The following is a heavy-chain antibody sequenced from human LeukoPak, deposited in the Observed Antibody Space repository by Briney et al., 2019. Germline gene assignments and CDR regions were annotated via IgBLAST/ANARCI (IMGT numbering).Heavy chain of an antibody. D-gene: IGHD6-13*01. CDR3: ARAQSSSWYRYYYMDV. V-gene: IGHV1-2*02. Sequence: ASVKVSCKASGYTFTGYYMHWVRQVPGQGLEWMGWINPNSGGTNYAQKFQGRVTITRNTSISTAYMELSSLRSEDTAVYYCARAQSSSWYRYYYMDVWGKGTTVTVSS. CDR2: INPNSGGT. J-gene: IGHJ6*03. CDR1: GYTFTGYY.